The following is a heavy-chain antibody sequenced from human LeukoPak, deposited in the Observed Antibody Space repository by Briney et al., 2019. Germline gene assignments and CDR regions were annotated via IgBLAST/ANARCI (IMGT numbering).Heavy chain of an antibody. CDR2: IYYSGST. Sequence: SETLSRTSTVSGVSISSGGYYWSWIRQHPGKGLAWIGYIYYSGSTYYNPSLKSRVTISVDTSKNQFSLKLSSVTAADTAVYYCARTADGSGSYSDYWGQGTLVTVSS. V-gene: IGHV4-31*03. CDR1: GVSISSGGYY. CDR3: ARTADGSGSYSDY. J-gene: IGHJ4*02. D-gene: IGHD3-10*01.